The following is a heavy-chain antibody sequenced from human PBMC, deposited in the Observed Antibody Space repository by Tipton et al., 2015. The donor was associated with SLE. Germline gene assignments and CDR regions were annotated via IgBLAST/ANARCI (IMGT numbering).Heavy chain of an antibody. CDR1: GYSITSGDY. CDR3: ARDPYDSTWRNGWFDP. D-gene: IGHD6-13*01. CDR2: LYHRGST. J-gene: IGHJ5*02. V-gene: IGHV4-38-2*02. Sequence: TLSLTCAVSGYSITSGDYWGWIRQPPGKGLGWVGSLYHRGSTIYNPSLKSRVTISTDTSKNEIYLKLTSVTATDTAVYFCARDPYDSTWRNGWFDPWGQGTLVTVSS.